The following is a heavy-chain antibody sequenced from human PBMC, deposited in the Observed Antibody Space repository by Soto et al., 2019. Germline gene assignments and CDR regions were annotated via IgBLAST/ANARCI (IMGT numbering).Heavy chain of an antibody. V-gene: IGHV3-23*01. J-gene: IGHJ5*02. Sequence: EVQLLESGGGLVQPGGSLRLSCAASGFIFSTYAMSWVRQAPGKGLEWVSAISDSGGRTYYADSVKGRFTVSRDNSKNTLYLQINSLRAEDTAVYYCARAEADSTSWKTNWFDPWGQGTLVTVSS. CDR1: GFIFSTYA. CDR3: ARAEADSTSWKTNWFDP. D-gene: IGHD2-2*01. CDR2: ISDSGGRT.